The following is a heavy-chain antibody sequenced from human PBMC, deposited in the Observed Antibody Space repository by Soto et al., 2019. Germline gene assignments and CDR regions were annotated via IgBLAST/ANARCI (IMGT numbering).Heavy chain of an antibody. Sequence: GESLKISCKGSGYSFTSYWIGWVRQMPGKGLEWMGIIYPGDSDTRYSPSFQGQVTISADKSISTAYLQWSSLKASDTAMYYCARHLTHGRIYYYYGMDVWGQGTTVTVSS. CDR1: GYSFTSYW. CDR2: IYPGDSDT. J-gene: IGHJ6*02. CDR3: ARHLTHGRIYYYYGMDV. V-gene: IGHV5-51*01. D-gene: IGHD7-27*01.